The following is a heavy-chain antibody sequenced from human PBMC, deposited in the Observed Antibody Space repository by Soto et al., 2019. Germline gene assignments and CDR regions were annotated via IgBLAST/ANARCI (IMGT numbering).Heavy chain of an antibody. D-gene: IGHD3-3*01. V-gene: IGHV3-15*07. CDR3: NSYPAFWGGHTPL. CDR2: VKSKADGGTA. Sequence: EVQLVESGGGLVQPGGSLRLSCAASGFSITNTWMHWVRQAPGKGLEWVGRVKSKADGGTADYAAPVKGRFTVSRDDSKNTQYLQMHSLQMEDTAVYYCNSYPAFWGGHTPLWGQGTLVTVSS. J-gene: IGHJ4*02. CDR1: GFSITNTW.